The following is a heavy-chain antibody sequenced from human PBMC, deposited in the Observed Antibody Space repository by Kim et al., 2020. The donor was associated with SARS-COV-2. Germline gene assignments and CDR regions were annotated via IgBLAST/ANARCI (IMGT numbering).Heavy chain of an antibody. J-gene: IGHJ4*02. D-gene: IGHD6-19*01. Sequence: ASVKVSCKASGYTFTGYYMHWVRQAPGQGLEWMGRINPNSGGTNYAQKFQGRVTMTRDTSISTAYMELSRLRTDDTAVYYCARDGKGSSGWYYLDYWGQGTLGTVSS. CDR2: INPNSGGT. V-gene: IGHV1-2*06. CDR1: GYTFTGYY. CDR3: ARDGKGSSGWYYLDY.